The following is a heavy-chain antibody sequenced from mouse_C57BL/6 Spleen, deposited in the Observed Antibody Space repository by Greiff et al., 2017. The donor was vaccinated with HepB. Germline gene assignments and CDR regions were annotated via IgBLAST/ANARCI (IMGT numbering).Heavy chain of an antibody. CDR2: IDPSDSYT. Sequence: VQLQQSGAELVKPGASVKLSCKASGYTFTSYWMQWVKQRPGQGLEWIGEIDPSDSYTNYNQKFKGKATLTVDTSSSTAYMQLSSLTSEDSAVYYGARWDDYHAMDYWGQGTSVTVSS. CDR3: ARWDDYHAMDY. CDR1: GYTFTSYW. V-gene: IGHV1-50*01. J-gene: IGHJ4*01. D-gene: IGHD4-1*01.